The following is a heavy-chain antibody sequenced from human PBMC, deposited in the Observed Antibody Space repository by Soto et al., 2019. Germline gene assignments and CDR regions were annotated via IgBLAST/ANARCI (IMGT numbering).Heavy chain of an antibody. D-gene: IGHD3-22*01. Sequence: SETLSLTCTVSGGSISSSSYYWGWIRQPPGKGLGWIGSIYYSGSTYYNPSLKSRVTISVDTSKNQFSLKLSSVTAADTAVYYCASTTQYYYDSSGLFLWGQGTRVTVS. CDR1: GGSISSSSYY. CDR3: ASTTQYYYDSSGLFL. CDR2: IYYSGST. V-gene: IGHV4-39*01. J-gene: IGHJ4*02.